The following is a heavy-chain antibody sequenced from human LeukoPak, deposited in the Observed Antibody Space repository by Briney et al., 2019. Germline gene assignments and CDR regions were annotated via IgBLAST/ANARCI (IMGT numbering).Heavy chain of an antibody. V-gene: IGHV4-38-2*01. CDR3: ARRRYYDYVWGSLATGYYYYYMDV. D-gene: IGHD3-16*01. J-gene: IGHJ6*03. CDR1: GYSISSGYY. CDR2: IYHSGST. Sequence: SETLSLTCAVSGYSISSGYYWGWIRQPPGKGLEWIGSIYHSGSTYYNPSLKSRVTISVDTSKNQFSLKLSSVTAADTAVYYCARRRYYDYVWGSLATGYYYYYMDVWGKGTTVTVSS.